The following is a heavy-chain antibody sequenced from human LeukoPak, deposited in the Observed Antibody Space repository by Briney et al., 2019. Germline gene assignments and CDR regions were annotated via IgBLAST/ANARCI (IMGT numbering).Heavy chain of an antibody. Sequence: APVKVSCKASGYTFTSYYMHWVRQAPGQGLEWMGIINPSGGSTSYAQKFQGRVTMTRDMSTSTVYMELSSLRSEDTAVYYCAKSRYVTAAGNFDYWGQGTLVTVSS. V-gene: IGHV1-46*01. CDR1: GYTFTSYY. D-gene: IGHD6-13*01. J-gene: IGHJ4*02. CDR2: INPSGGST. CDR3: AKSRYVTAAGNFDY.